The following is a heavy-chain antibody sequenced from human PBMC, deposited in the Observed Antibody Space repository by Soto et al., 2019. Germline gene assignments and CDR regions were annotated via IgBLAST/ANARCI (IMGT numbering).Heavy chain of an antibody. CDR1: GFTFSSYA. CDR2: ISGSGGST. D-gene: IGHD6-6*01. V-gene: IGHV3-23*01. CDR3: ANVPSYYSSSSNWFDP. Sequence: GGSLRLSCAACGFTFSSYAMSWVRQDPGKGLEWVSAISGSGGSTYYADSVKGRFTISRDNSKNTLYLQMNSLRAEDTAVYYCANVPSYYSSSSNWFDPWGQGTLLTVSS. J-gene: IGHJ5*02.